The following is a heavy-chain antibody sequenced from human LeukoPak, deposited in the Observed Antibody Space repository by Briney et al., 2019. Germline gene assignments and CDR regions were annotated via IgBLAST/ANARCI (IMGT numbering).Heavy chain of an antibody. J-gene: IGHJ3*02. CDR2: IYVSGTT. V-gene: IGHV4-61*02. Sequence: RPSQTLSLTCIVSGDSISSGSYYWTWIRQPAGKGLEWIGRIYVSGTTNYNPSLKSRVTISLDTSGNQFSLKLSSVTAADTAVYYCASGYCGGACQLGGVDMWGQGTMVTVSS. CDR3: ASGYCGGACQLGGVDM. D-gene: IGHD2-21*02. CDR1: GDSISSGSYY.